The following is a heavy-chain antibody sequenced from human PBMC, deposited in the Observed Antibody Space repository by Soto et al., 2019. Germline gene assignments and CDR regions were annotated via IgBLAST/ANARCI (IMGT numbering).Heavy chain of an antibody. CDR2: ISYDGSNK. J-gene: IGHJ6*02. CDR1: GFPFISYG. V-gene: IGHV3-30*18. Sequence: GGSLRLSCAASGFPFISYGMHWVRQAPGKGLEWVAVISYDGSNKYYADSVKGRFTISRDNSKNTLYLQMNSLRAEDTAVYYCAKGRQTRSFSGMDVWGQGTTVTVSS. CDR3: AKGRQTRSFSGMDV.